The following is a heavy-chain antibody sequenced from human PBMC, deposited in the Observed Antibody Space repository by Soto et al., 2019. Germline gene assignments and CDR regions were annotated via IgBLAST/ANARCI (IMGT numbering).Heavy chain of an antibody. CDR1: GYTFPSYG. V-gene: IGHV1-18*04. CDR3: SRFGAYGSH. D-gene: IGHD3-10*01. Sequence: QVQLVQSGPEVQKPGASVRVSCKTSGYTFPSYGISWVRQAPGQGLEWMGRVSPNNGDTYYAQKFQGRVTMTTDTSTSTVYIDLTSLTSDDTAIYFCSRFGAYGSHWGQGTLVTVSS. J-gene: IGHJ4*02. CDR2: VSPNNGDT.